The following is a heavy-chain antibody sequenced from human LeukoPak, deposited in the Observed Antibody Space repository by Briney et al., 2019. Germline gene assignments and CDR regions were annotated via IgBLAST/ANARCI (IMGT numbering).Heavy chain of an antibody. Sequence: GGSLRLSCAASGFTVSSNHMSWVRQAPGKGLEWVSVIYSGGSTYYADSVKGRFTISRDNSKNTLYLQMNSLRAEDTAVYYCASGPRSSGYFGYFDYWGQGTLVTVSS. D-gene: IGHD3-22*01. CDR2: IYSGGST. V-gene: IGHV3-66*01. J-gene: IGHJ4*02. CDR1: GFTVSSNH. CDR3: ASGPRSSGYFGYFDY.